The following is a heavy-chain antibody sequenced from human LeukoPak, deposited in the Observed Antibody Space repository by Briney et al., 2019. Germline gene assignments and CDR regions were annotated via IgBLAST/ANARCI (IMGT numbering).Heavy chain of an antibody. D-gene: IGHD2-2*01. J-gene: IGHJ3*02. V-gene: IGHV3-30-3*01. CDR1: GFTFSSYA. CDR2: ISYDGSNK. CDR3: ASHSPVVPAATAAFDI. Sequence: PGGSLRLSCAASGFTFSSYAMHWVRQAPGKGLEWVAVISYDGSNKYCADSVKGRFTISRDNSKNTLYLQMNSLRAEDTAVYYCASHSPVVPAATAAFDIWGQGTMVTVSS.